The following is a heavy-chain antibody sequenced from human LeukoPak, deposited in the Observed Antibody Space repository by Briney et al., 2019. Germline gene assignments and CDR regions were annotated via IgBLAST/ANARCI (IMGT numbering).Heavy chain of an antibody. D-gene: IGHD4-17*01. CDR2: ISWNSGSI. Sequence: GGSLRLSCAASGFTFDDYAMHWVRQAPGKGLEWVSGISWNSGSIGYADSVKGRFTISRDNAKNSLYLQMNSLRAEDTALYYCAKDIGGAQAIDAFDIWAQGTMVTVSS. CDR3: AKDIGGAQAIDAFDI. CDR1: GFTFDDYA. V-gene: IGHV3-9*01. J-gene: IGHJ3*02.